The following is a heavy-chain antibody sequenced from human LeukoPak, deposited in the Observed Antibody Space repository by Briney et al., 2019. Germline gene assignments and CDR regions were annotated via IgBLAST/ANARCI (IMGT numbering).Heavy chain of an antibody. CDR2: IKQDGSEK. J-gene: IGHJ3*02. Sequence: GSLRLSCAASGFTFSTYWMTWVRQAPGKGLEWVANIKQDGSEKFYVESVKGRFTISRDNAKNSVFLQMNSLRAEDTAVYYCASHGTSDGFDIWGQGTMVTVSS. V-gene: IGHV3-7*05. D-gene: IGHD1-1*01. CDR1: GFTFSTYW. CDR3: ASHGTSDGFDI.